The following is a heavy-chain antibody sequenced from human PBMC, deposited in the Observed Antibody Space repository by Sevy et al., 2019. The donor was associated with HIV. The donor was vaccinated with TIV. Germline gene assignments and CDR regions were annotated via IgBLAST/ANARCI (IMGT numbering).Heavy chain of an antibody. Sequence: GGSLRLSCAASGFSFSRYWMHWVRQAPGKGLEWVANIKQDESEKYYAASVKGRFTISRDNAKNSVYLQMNSLRPEDTAIYYCARGNSGSFDYWGQGTLVTVSS. J-gene: IGHJ4*02. CDR3: ARGNSGSFDY. CDR2: IKQDESEK. V-gene: IGHV3-7*03. D-gene: IGHD3-22*01. CDR1: GFSFSRYW.